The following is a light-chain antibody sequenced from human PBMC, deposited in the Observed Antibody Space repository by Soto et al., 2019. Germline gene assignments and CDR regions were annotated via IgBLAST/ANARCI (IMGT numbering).Light chain of an antibody. CDR3: PQPNSFPYT. J-gene: IGKJ2*01. CDR2: AAS. CDR1: QGVSSG. V-gene: IGKV1-12*01. Sequence: DLPMTQSPSSVSASVGDRVTITCRASQGVSSGLAWYQQKPGKAPKLLIYAASNLLSGVPSRFSGSGSGPDFTPTISSLQPEDSATYYCPQPNSFPYTFGQGSKLEIK.